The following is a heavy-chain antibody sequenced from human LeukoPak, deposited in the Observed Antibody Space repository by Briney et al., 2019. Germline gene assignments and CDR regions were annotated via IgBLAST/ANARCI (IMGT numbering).Heavy chain of an antibody. D-gene: IGHD3-3*01. V-gene: IGHV3-7*03. CDR2: IKQDGSEK. CDR1: GFTFNRCW. CDR3: ARDSYYDFWSGYYVFYFDY. Sequence: GGSLRLSCVVSGFTFNRCWMNWVRQAPGKGLEWVANIKQDGSEKYYVDSVKGRFTISRGNAKNSLYLQMNSLRAEDTAVYYCARDSYYDFWSGYYVFYFDYWGQGTLVTVSS. J-gene: IGHJ4*02.